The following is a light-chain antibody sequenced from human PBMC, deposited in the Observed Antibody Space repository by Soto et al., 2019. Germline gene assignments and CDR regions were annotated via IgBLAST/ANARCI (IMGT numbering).Light chain of an antibody. J-gene: IGKJ1*01. V-gene: IGKV3-20*01. Sequence: EIVLTQSPGTLSLSPGERATLSCRASQSVSSNYLAWYQQKPGQAPRLLIYGASSRATGIPDRFSGSGSGTDFTLTISRLEPGDFAMYYCQQYGSSPGTFGLGTKVEIK. CDR1: QSVSSNY. CDR3: QQYGSSPGT. CDR2: GAS.